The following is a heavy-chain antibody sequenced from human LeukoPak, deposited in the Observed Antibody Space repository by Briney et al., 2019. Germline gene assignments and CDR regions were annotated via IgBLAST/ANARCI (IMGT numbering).Heavy chain of an antibody. Sequence: PGGSLRLSCVASGFTFSSYAMSWVRQAPGKGLEWVAVISYDGSNKYYADSVKGRFTISRDNSKNTLYLQMNSLRAEDTAVYYCAKGLRGSSWVDYWGQGTLVTVSS. CDR1: GFTFSSYA. V-gene: IGHV3-30*18. D-gene: IGHD6-13*01. CDR2: ISYDGSNK. J-gene: IGHJ4*02. CDR3: AKGLRGSSWVDY.